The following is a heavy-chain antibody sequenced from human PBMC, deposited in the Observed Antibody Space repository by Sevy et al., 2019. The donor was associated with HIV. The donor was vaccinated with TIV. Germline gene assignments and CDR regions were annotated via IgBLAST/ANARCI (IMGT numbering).Heavy chain of an antibody. V-gene: IGHV3-15*01. D-gene: IGHD3-22*01. CDR1: GLSFSNAW. J-gene: IGHJ4*02. Sequence: GGSLRLSCAASGLSFSNAWMAWVRQAPGKGLEWVGRIRSETGGVTTVFAAFANGKLTISRDDPKNTSYLQMNSLKPEDTAVYYCAIDHRRDGMIVVPFEKWGLGTLVTVSS. CDR3: AIDHRRDGMIVVPFEK. CDR2: IRSETGGVTT.